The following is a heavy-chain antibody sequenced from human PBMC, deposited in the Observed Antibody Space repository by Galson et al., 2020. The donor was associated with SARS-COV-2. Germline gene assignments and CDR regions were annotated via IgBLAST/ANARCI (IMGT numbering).Heavy chain of an antibody. CDR2: IRSRPYGATT. Sequence: GGSLRLSCSGSGFTFRDYSMSWLRQTPGKGLEWVGIIRSRPYGATTQYAASVRGRFTISRDDSKSIAYLQMNSLKTEDTDVYYCSRDGVSYYDSSAYQDYWGQGTLVTVSS. V-gene: IGHV3-49*03. D-gene: IGHD3-22*01. CDR1: GFTFRDYS. J-gene: IGHJ4*02. CDR3: SRDGVSYYDSSAYQDY.